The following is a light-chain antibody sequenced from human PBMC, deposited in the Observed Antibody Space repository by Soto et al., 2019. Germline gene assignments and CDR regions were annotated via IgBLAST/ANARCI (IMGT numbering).Light chain of an antibody. CDR1: QDISSW. V-gene: IGKV1D-12*01. Sequence: GDRVTITCRASQDISSWLAWYQQKPGKAPKLLIYVASNLQIGVPLRFSGSGSGTEFTLTISSLQPEDFATYYCQRANSFPPSFGQGTRLEMK. J-gene: IGKJ5*01. CDR2: VAS. CDR3: QRANSFPPS.